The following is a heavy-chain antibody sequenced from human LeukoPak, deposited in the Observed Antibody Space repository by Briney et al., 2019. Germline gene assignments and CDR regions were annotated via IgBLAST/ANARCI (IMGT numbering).Heavy chain of an antibody. Sequence: SETLSLTCTVPGGSISSYYWSWIRQPPGKGLEWIGYIYYSGSTNYNPSLKSRVTISVDTSKNQFSLKLSSVTAADTAVYYCARRNRYSSGWYEGHNWFDPWGQGTLVTVSS. D-gene: IGHD6-19*01. J-gene: IGHJ5*02. V-gene: IGHV4-59*08. CDR2: IYYSGST. CDR3: ARRNRYSSGWYEGHNWFDP. CDR1: GGSISSYY.